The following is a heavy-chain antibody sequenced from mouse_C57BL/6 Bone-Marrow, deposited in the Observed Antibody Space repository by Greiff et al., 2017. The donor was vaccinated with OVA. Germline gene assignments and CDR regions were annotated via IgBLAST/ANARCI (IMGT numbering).Heavy chain of an antibody. CDR2: ISYDGSN. V-gene: IGHV3-6*01. D-gene: IGHD2-1*01. Sequence: EVQLQQSGPGLVKSSQSLSLTCSVTGYSITSGYYWNWIRQFPGNKLEWMGYISYDGSNNYNPSLKNRISITRDTSKNQFFLKLNSVTTEDTATYYCARDDGNYEAYWGQGTLVTVSA. J-gene: IGHJ3*01. CDR1: GYSITSGYY. CDR3: ARDDGNYEAY.